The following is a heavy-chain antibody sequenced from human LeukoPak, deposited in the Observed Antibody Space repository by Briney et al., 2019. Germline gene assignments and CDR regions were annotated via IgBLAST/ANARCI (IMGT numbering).Heavy chain of an antibody. V-gene: IGHV4-31*03. CDR3: ARADGYNYDY. Sequence: SETLSLTCTVSNGSISSGGYYWSWIRQHPGKGLEWIGYVYYSGSTYYNPSLKSRVTISVDTSQNQFSLKLSSVTAADTAAYYCARADGYNYDYWGQGTLVTVSS. CDR1: NGSISSGGYY. J-gene: IGHJ4*02. CDR2: VYYSGST. D-gene: IGHD5-24*01.